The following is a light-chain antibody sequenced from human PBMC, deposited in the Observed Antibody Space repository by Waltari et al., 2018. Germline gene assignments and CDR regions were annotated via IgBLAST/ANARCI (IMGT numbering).Light chain of an antibody. CDR2: DAS. CDR3: QQRTNWPLT. V-gene: IGKV3-11*01. CDR1: QSVSSY. Sequence: DIVSTQSPATLSLSPGERATLACRASQSVSSYLAWFQQKPGQAPRLPIYDASNRATGIPARFSGSGSGTDFTLTISSLEPEDFAVYYCQQRTNWPLTFGGGTKVEIK. J-gene: IGKJ4*01.